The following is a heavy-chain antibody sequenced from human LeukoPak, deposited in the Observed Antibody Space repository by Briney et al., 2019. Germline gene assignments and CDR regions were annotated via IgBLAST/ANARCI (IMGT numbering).Heavy chain of an antibody. CDR2: IYSGGST. CDR3: ARGGYYYDSYDAFDI. V-gene: IGHV3-53*01. D-gene: IGHD3-10*01. CDR1: GFTVSSNY. J-gene: IGHJ3*02. Sequence: GGSLRLSCAASGFTVSSNYMSWVRQAPGKGLEWVSVIYSGGSTYYADSVKGRFTISRDNSKNTLYLQMNSLRAEDTAVYYCARGGYYYDSYDAFDIWGQGTMGTVSA.